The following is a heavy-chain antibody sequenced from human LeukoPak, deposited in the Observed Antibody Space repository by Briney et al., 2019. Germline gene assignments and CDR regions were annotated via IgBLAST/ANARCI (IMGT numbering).Heavy chain of an antibody. V-gene: IGHV4-61*02. CDR2: IYTSGST. D-gene: IGHD3-16*01. CDR1: GGSISSGSYY. CDR3: ARDLGSQSWGLYNWLDP. Sequence: PSETLSLTCTVSGGSISSGSYYWSWIRQPAGKGLEWIGRIYTSGSTNYNPSLKSRVTISVDTSKNQFSLKLSSVTAADTAVYYCARDLGSQSWGLYNWLDPWGQGTLVTVSS. J-gene: IGHJ5*02.